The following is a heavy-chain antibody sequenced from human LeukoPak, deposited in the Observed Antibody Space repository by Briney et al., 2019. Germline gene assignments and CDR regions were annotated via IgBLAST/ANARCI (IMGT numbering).Heavy chain of an antibody. Sequence: SETLSLTCSVSTDSTNTYYWSWIRQPPGKGLEWIGYIYYSGSTNYNPSLKSRVTISVDTSKNQFSLKLSSVTAADTAVYYCARSRDGYNSNAFDIWGQGTMVTVSS. V-gene: IGHV4-59*01. CDR3: ARSRDGYNSNAFDI. CDR1: TDSTNTYY. CDR2: IYYSGST. J-gene: IGHJ3*02. D-gene: IGHD5-24*01.